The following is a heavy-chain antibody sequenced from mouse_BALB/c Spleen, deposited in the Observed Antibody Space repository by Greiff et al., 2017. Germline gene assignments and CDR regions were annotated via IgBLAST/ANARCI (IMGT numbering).Heavy chain of an antibody. V-gene: IGHV5-4*02. CDR1: GFTFSDYY. J-gene: IGHJ3*01. D-gene: IGHD1-1*01. CDR3: ARDQDYYGSSFAY. Sequence: EVHLVESGGGLVKPGGSLKLSCAASGFTFSDYYMYWVRQTPEKRLEWVATISDGGSYTYYPDSVKGRFTISRDNAKNNLYLQMSSLKSEDTAMYYCARDQDYYGSSFAYWGQGTLVTVSA. CDR2: ISDGGSYT.